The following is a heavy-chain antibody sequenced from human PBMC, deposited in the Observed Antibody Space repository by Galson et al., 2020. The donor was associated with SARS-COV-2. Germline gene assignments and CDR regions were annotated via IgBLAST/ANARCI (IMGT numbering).Heavy chain of an antibody. D-gene: IGHD5-18*01. CDR3: ARDEGIRGYNYGRLYYGMDV. J-gene: IGHJ6*02. CDR2: ISTSSSYT. CDR1: GFPFSTYS. Sequence: NSGGSLRLSCAASGFPFSTYSMHWVRLAPGKGLEWVSSISTSSSYTYYVDSVKGRFSISRDNPRNSLYLQMNSLRAEDTAVYYCARDEGIRGYNYGRLYYGMDVWGQGTTVTVS. V-gene: IGHV3-21*01.